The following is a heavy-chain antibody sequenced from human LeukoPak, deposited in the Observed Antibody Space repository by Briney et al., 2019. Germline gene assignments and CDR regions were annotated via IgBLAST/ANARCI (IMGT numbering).Heavy chain of an antibody. CDR1: GGTFSIYA. V-gene: IGHV1-69*13. CDR3: ATLVVVTAHNWFDP. J-gene: IGHJ5*02. D-gene: IGHD2-21*02. Sequence: SVKVSCKASGGTFSIYAISWVRQAPGQGLEWMGGIIPIFGTANYAQKFQGRVTITADESTSTAYMELSSLRSEDTAVYYCATLVVVTAHNWFDPWGQGTLVTVSS. CDR2: IIPIFGTA.